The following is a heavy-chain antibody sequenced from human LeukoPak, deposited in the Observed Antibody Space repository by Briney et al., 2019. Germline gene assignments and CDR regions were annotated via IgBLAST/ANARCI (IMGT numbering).Heavy chain of an antibody. V-gene: IGHV3-21*04. D-gene: IGHD7-27*01. CDR3: VRGLSGVSSWYFDL. CDR2: ISSSSSYI. CDR1: GFTFSSYS. J-gene: IGHJ2*01. Sequence: GGSLRLSCAASGFTFSSYSMNWVRQAPGKGLEWVSSISSSSSYIYYADSVRGRFTISRGISKNTLYLQMNNLGAEDTALYYCVRGLSGVSSWYFDLWGRGTLVSVSS.